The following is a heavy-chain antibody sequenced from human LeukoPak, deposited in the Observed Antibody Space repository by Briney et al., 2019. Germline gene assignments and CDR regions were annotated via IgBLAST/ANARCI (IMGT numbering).Heavy chain of an antibody. CDR1: GFTFSSYW. CDR2: IKEDGSES. D-gene: IGHD5-12*01. J-gene: IGHJ4*02. CDR3: ARSPRDPWRFGY. V-gene: IGHV3-7*03. Sequence: GGSLRLSCAASGFTFSSYWMNWARQAPGKGLEWVANIKEDGSESYYVDSVKGRFTISRDNTKNSLYLQMNSLRAEDTAVYYCARSPRDPWRFGYWGQGTLVTVSS.